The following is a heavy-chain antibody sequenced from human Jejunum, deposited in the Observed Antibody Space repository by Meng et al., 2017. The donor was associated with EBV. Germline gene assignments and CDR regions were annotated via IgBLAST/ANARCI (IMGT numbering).Heavy chain of an antibody. Sequence: QVQLVQSGTEGKKLGASVRVSCKASGYRFTTYFIHWVRQAPGKGLEWMGRINCNNGDTDYAQKFQDRVTMTRDSSITTAYMDLTGLTSNDTAFYYCARIRYGTGTDWFDPWGQGTLVTVSS. CDR1: GYRFTTYF. CDR2: INCNNGDT. CDR3: ARIRYGTGTDWFDP. V-gene: IGHV1-2*06. D-gene: IGHD3-10*01. J-gene: IGHJ5*02.